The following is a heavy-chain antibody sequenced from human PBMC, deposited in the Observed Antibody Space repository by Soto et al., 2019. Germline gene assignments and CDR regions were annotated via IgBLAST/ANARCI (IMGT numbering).Heavy chain of an antibody. CDR3: ARAGLLSSGWPFDY. V-gene: IGHV3-33*01. CDR1: GFTFSSYG. Sequence: QVQLVESGGGVVQPGRSLRLSCAASGFTFSSYGMHWVRQAPGKGLEWVAVIWYDGSNKYYADSVKGRFTISRDNSKNTLYLQMNSLRAEDTAVYYCARAGLLSSGWPFDYWGQGTLVTVSS. CDR2: IWYDGSNK. D-gene: IGHD6-19*01. J-gene: IGHJ4*02.